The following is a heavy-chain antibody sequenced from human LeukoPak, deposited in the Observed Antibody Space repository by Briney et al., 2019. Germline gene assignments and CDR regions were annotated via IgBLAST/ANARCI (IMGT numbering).Heavy chain of an antibody. V-gene: IGHV3-48*03. J-gene: IGHJ4*02. Sequence: SGGSLRLSCAASGFTFSSYEMNWVRQAPGKGLEWVSYISSSGSTIYYADSVKGRFTISRDNAKNSLYLQMNSLRAEDTAVYYCARVPLLWFGELNYFDYWGQGTLVTVSS. CDR1: GFTFSSYE. D-gene: IGHD3-10*01. CDR3: ARVPLLWFGELNYFDY. CDR2: ISSSGSTI.